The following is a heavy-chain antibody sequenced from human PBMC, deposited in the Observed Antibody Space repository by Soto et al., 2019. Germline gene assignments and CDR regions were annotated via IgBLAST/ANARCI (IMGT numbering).Heavy chain of an antibody. D-gene: IGHD3-16*02. CDR3: AQTWGSYRDAFDY. CDR2: ISGIGGGGST. CDR1: GFTFSSHL. Sequence: GGSLRLSCAASGFTFSSHLMHWVRQAPGQGLEWVSGISGIGGGGSTFYTDSVKGRFTISRDNSKNTLYLQMSSLRVEDTAIYYCAQTWGSYRDAFDYWGHGTLVTVS. J-gene: IGHJ4*01. V-gene: IGHV3-23*01.